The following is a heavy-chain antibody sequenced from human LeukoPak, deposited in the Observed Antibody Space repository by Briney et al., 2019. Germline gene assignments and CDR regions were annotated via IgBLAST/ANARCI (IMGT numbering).Heavy chain of an antibody. CDR1: GGSISGYY. CDR3: AKQPYNYYYLDV. Sequence: SETLSLTCTVSGGSISGYYLNWIRQPPGKGLEWIGYISTSGNTSYNPSLKSRVTISVDTSRNQFSLRLSSVTSADTAVYYCAKQPYNYYYLDVWGKGTTVTVSS. J-gene: IGHJ6*03. D-gene: IGHD2-21*01. V-gene: IGHV4-4*09. CDR2: ISTSGNT.